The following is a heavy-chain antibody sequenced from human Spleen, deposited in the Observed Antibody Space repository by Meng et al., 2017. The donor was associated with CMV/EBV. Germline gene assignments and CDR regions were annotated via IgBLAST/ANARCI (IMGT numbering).Heavy chain of an antibody. CDR1: GGSFSGYR. CDR3: ARDKIGYSVFDY. V-gene: IGHV4-34*01. CDR2: LSHSGST. D-gene: IGHD6-13*01. Sequence: LTCSVYGGSFSGYRWSWIRHTPGKGRGWIGELSHSGSTTYTPSLSVRVTIAVDTSKNQFSLKLSSVPAADTAVYYCARDKIGYSVFDYWGQGTLVTVSS. J-gene: IGHJ4*02.